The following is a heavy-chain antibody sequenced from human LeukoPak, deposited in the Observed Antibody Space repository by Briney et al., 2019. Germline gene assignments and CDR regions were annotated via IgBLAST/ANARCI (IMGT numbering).Heavy chain of an antibody. Sequence: SETLSLTCTVSGGSISSGDYYWSWIRQPPGKGLEWIGYIYHSGSTYYNPSLKSRVTISVDRSKNQFSLKLSSVTAADTAVYYCARRGYDSRIDYWGQGTLVTVSS. CDR3: ARRGYDSRIDY. V-gene: IGHV4-30-2*01. J-gene: IGHJ4*02. CDR1: GGSISSGDYY. CDR2: IYHSGST. D-gene: IGHD5-12*01.